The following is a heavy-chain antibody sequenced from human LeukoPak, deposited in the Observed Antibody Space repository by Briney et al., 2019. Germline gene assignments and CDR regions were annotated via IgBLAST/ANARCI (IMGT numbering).Heavy chain of an antibody. D-gene: IGHD6-13*01. Sequence: SETLSLTCTVSGGSISSGGYYWSWIRQHPGKGLEWIGYIYYSGSTYYNPSLKSRVTISVDTSKNQFSLKLSSVTAADTAVYYCARDSQAAGREYAFDIWGQGTMVTVCS. V-gene: IGHV4-31*03. J-gene: IGHJ3*02. CDR1: GGSISSGGYY. CDR2: IYYSGST. CDR3: ARDSQAAGREYAFDI.